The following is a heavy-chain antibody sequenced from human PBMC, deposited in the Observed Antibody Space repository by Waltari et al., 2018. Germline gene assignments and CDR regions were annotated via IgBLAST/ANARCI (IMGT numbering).Heavy chain of an antibody. J-gene: IGHJ4*02. CDR2: IDPEDGET. V-gene: IGHV1-69-2*01. CDR1: GYPSMDSS. CDR3: APLPGGSGQTFDY. D-gene: IGHD3-10*01. Sequence: EVELVQSGAEVKKPGAAGKISCKASGYPSMDSSMHWVQQAPGKGLEWMGRIDPEDGETVYSEKFQGRVTITADTSTDTAYMELSSLTSGDTAVYYCAPLPGGSGQTFDYWGQGTLVTVSS.